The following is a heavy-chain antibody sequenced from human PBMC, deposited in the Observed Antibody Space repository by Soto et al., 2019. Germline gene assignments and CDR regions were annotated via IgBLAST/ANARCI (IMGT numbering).Heavy chain of an antibody. CDR3: AKDSHWAIISPTHDY. V-gene: IGHV4-39*07. CDR1: GGSIRSTRYY. Sequence: SETLSLTCSVFGGSIRSTRYYWGWVRQPPGKGLEWLGSIYYTGATQYNPSLEGRVTMSVDTSMNQFSLKLRFVTAEDTAIYYCAKDSHWAIISPTHDYWGHGTLVTVSS. CDR2: IYYTGAT. J-gene: IGHJ4*01. D-gene: IGHD2-2*01.